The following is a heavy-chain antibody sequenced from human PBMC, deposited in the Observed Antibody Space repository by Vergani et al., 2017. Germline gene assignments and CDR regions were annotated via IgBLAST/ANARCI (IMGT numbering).Heavy chain of an antibody. CDR1: GGSFSGYY. Sequence: QVQLQQWGAGLLKPSETLSLTCAVYGGSFSGYYWSWIRQPQGKGLEWIGEINHSGSTNYNPSLKSRVTISVDTSKNQFSLKLSSVTAADTAVYYCARGSMYSSSWYYYYYYMDVWGKGTTVTVSS. J-gene: IGHJ6*03. CDR3: ARGSMYSSSWYYYYYYMDV. V-gene: IGHV4-34*01. CDR2: INHSGST. D-gene: IGHD6-13*01.